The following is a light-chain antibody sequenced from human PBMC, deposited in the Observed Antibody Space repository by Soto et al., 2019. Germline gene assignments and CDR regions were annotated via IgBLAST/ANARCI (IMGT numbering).Light chain of an antibody. Sequence: QAVVTQEPSLTVSPGGTVTLTCGSSTGAVTSGHYPYWFQQKPGQAPRTLIYNANNKHSWTPARFSGSLLGGKADLTLSGAQPEDEAEYFCLLSYSGALVVFGGGTKLTVL. CDR1: TGAVTSGHY. CDR2: NAN. V-gene: IGLV7-46*01. CDR3: LLSYSGALVV. J-gene: IGLJ2*01.